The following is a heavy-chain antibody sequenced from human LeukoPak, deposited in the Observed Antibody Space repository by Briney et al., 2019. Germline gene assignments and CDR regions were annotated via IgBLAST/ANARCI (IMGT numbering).Heavy chain of an antibody. CDR1: GFTFSNYG. Sequence: GGSLRLSCATSGFTFSNYGIHWVRQTPDKGLEWLAVISFDGNNQYYAASVKGRFAVSRDDSQSTVYLRMDSLRPEDRALYYCARAPWGAVTTSFDYWGQGTLVTVSS. CDR3: ARAPWGAVTTSFDY. V-gene: IGHV3-30*03. CDR2: ISFDGNNQ. J-gene: IGHJ4*02. D-gene: IGHD4-11*01.